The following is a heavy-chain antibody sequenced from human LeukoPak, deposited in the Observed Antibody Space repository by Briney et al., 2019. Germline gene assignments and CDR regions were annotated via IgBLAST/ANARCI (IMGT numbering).Heavy chain of an antibody. CDR1: GYTFTGYY. V-gene: IGHV1-2*02. J-gene: IGHJ3*02. CDR3: ATPRPPYSSGWYAFDENAFDI. Sequence: GASVKVSCKASGYTFTGYYMHWVRQAPGQGLEWMGWINPNSGGTNYAQKFQGRVTMTRDTSISTAYMELSRLRSDDTAVYYCATPRPPYSSGWYAFDENAFDIWGQGTMVTVSS. D-gene: IGHD6-19*01. CDR2: INPNSGGT.